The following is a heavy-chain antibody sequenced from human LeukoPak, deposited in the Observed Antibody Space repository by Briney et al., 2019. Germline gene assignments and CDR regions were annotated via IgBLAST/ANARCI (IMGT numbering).Heavy chain of an antibody. D-gene: IGHD2-21*01. V-gene: IGHV3-69-1*01. J-gene: IGHJ2*01. CDR3: ARGLHITLSGWYFDL. CDR1: GVTLSDFN. Sequence: GGSLRLSCAASGVTLSDFNMNWVRQAPGKGLEWVSYISSSSTMSYADSVKGRFTISRDNARNSLYLQMNSLRAEDTAVYYCARGLHITLSGWYFDLWGRGTLVTVSS. CDR2: ISSSSTM.